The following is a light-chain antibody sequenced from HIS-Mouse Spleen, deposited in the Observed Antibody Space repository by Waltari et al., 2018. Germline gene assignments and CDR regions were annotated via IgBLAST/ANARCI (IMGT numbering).Light chain of an antibody. J-gene: IGLJ1*01. V-gene: IGLV3-27*01. Sequence: SYELTQPSSVSVSPGQTARITCSGDVLAKKYARWFQQKPGQAPVLVIYKDSERPSGIPERFAGSSSGTTVTLTISGAQVEYEADYYCYSAADNNYVFGTGTKVTVL. CDR3: YSAADNNYV. CDR2: KDS. CDR1: VLAKKY.